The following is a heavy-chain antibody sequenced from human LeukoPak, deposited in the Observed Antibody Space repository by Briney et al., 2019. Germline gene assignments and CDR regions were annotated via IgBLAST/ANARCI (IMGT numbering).Heavy chain of an antibody. V-gene: IGHV3-33*01. D-gene: IGHD4-23*01. CDR1: GFTFSSYG. CDR3: ARPVVPDPNYYYYMDV. J-gene: IGHJ6*03. CDR2: IWYDGSNK. Sequence: PGRSLRLSCAASGFTFSSYGMHWVRQAPGKGLEWVAVIWYDGSNKYYADSVKGRFTISRDNSKNTLYLQMNSLRAEDTAVYYCARPVVPDPNYYYYMDVWGKGTTVTVSS.